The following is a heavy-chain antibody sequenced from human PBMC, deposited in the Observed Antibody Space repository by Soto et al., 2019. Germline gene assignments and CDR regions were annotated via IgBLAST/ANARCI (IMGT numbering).Heavy chain of an antibody. CDR1: GGSFSGFY. CDR2: IDQSGGPQTGST. Sequence: QVQLHQWGTELLKPSETLSLTCAVDGGSFSGFYWNWIRQTPGKGLEWIGEIDQSGGPQTGSTNYNAALVSQVIMSGGASKNQMSLKLNSVTAADTALYYCARGLKVGTTIYWYFDLWGRGTLVTVSS. V-gene: IGHV4-34*01. CDR3: ARGLKVGTTIYWYFDL. J-gene: IGHJ2*01. D-gene: IGHD1-26*01.